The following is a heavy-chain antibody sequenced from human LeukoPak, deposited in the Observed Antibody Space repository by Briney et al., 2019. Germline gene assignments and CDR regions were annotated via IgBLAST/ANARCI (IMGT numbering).Heavy chain of an antibody. CDR1: GYSFTGHY. D-gene: IGHD6-13*01. CDR2: INPNSGDT. V-gene: IGHV1-2*02. Sequence: ASVKVSCKTSGYSFTGHYMHWVRQAPGQGLEWIGWINPNSGDTNFAQKFHGRVTMIKDTSISTAYMEVSRLTSDDTAVNFCARCTEGAGTYPLDYWGQGTLVTVSS. CDR3: ARCTEGAGTYPLDY. J-gene: IGHJ4*02.